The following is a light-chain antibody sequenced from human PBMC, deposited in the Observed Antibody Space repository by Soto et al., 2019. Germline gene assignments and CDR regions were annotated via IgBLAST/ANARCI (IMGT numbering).Light chain of an antibody. V-gene: IGKV3-20*01. CDR2: STS. CDR3: QQYNNWPPMYT. Sequence: ESVLTQSPGTLSLSPGERATLSCRASQSVSSNYLTWYQQKPGQAPRLLIYSTSTRATGIPDRFSGSGSGTDFTLTISRLEPEDFAVYYCQQYNNWPPMYTFGQGTRLEIK. J-gene: IGKJ5*01. CDR1: QSVSSNY.